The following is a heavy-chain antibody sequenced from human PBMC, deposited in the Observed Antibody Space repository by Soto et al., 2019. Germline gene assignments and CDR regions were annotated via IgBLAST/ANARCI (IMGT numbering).Heavy chain of an antibody. J-gene: IGHJ4*02. CDR2: IYHSGST. V-gene: IGHV4-30-2*01. CDR1: GGSISSGGYS. Sequence: PSETLSLTCAVSGGSISSGGYSWSWIRQPPGKGLEWIGYIYHSGSTYYNPSLKSRVTISVDRSKNQFSLKLSSVTAADTAVYYCARGGRYSYGSSFDYWGQGTLVTVS. CDR3: ARGGRYSYGSSFDY. D-gene: IGHD5-18*01.